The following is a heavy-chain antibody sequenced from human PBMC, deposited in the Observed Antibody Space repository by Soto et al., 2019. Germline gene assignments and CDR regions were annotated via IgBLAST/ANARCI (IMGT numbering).Heavy chain of an antibody. V-gene: IGHV1-69*10. J-gene: IGHJ6*02. CDR3: ARNGYSYVPLYYGMDV. CDR2: IIPILGIA. Sequence: ASVTVSCKASGGTFSSYAISWVRQAPGQGLEWMGGIIPILGIANYAQKFQGRVTITADKSTSTAYMELSSLRSEDTAVYYCARNGYSYVPLYYGMDVWGQGTTVTVSS. CDR1: GGTFSSYA. D-gene: IGHD5-18*01.